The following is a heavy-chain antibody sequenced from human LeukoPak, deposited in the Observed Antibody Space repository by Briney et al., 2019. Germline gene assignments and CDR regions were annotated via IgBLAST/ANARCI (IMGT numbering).Heavy chain of an antibody. CDR2: IYPGDSDT. D-gene: IGHD3-22*01. CDR1: GYSFTSYW. J-gene: IGHJ4*02. CDR3: ARHFYPYYDSSGPYYFDY. V-gene: IGHV5-51*01. Sequence: GEPLKISCKGSGYSFTSYWIGWVRQMPGKGLEWMGIIYPGDSDTRYSPSFQGQVTISADKSISTAYLQWSSLKASDTAMYYCARHFYPYYDSSGPYYFDYWGQGTLVTVSS.